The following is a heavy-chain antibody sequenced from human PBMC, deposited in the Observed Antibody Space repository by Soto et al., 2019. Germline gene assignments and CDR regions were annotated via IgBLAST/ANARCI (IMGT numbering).Heavy chain of an antibody. CDR3: VRARSTDSRPDY. J-gene: IGHJ4*02. CDR2: ITSSSSYI. D-gene: IGHD3-22*01. V-gene: IGHV3-21*01. Sequence: GGSLRLSCAASGFTFSLYSMIWVRQAPGKGLEWVASITSSSSYIYYEDSLKGRFTISRDNAKNSLFLQLDSLRAEDTAVYFCVRARSTDSRPDYWGQGTLVTAPQ. CDR1: GFTFSLYS.